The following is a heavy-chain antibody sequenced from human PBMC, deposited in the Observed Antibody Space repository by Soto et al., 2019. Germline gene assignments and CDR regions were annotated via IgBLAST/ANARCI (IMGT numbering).Heavy chain of an antibody. CDR2: ISWNSGSI. CDR1: GFTFDDYA. V-gene: IGHV3-9*01. D-gene: IGHD5-18*01. Sequence: GGSLRLSCTASGFTFDDYAMHWVRQAPGKGLEWVSGISWNSGSIGYADSVKGRFTISRDNAKNSLYLQMNSLRAEDTALYYCAKDISYGSPGMDVWGQGTTVTVSS. CDR3: AKDISYGSPGMDV. J-gene: IGHJ6*02.